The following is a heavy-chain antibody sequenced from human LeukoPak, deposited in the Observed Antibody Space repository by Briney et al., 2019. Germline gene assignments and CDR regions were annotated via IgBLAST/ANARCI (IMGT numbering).Heavy chain of an antibody. CDR3: ARPTGLIVPEAFDI. J-gene: IGHJ3*02. CDR2: IYPGDSDT. Sequence: GASLKISCKGSGYRFTSYWSGWGRRMPGKGLEWMGIIYPGDSDTRYSPSFQGQVTISADKSISTAYLQWSSLTASDTAMYYCARPTGLIVPEAFDIWGQGTMVTASS. V-gene: IGHV5-51*01. D-gene: IGHD3-22*01. CDR1: GYRFTSYW.